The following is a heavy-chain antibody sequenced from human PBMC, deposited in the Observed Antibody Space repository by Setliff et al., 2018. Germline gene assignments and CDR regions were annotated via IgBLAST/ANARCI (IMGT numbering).Heavy chain of an antibody. V-gene: IGHV4-61*02. J-gene: IGHJ4*02. CDR1: GASINSGTYY. D-gene: IGHD3-3*01. CDR3: ARERQGGFLEWAPFDS. CDR2: LHTSGST. Sequence: SETLSLTCAVSGASINSGTYYWSWIRQPAGKGLEWVGRLHTSGSTTYNPSLQSRVTISVDKSRNQFFLKLTSMTAADTALYFCARERQGGFLEWAPFDSWGQGVVVTVSS.